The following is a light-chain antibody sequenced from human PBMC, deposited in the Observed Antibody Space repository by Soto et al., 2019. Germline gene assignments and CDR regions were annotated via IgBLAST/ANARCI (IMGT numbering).Light chain of an antibody. CDR3: CSYAGSSVWV. Sequence: QSVLTQPASVSGSPGQSITISCTGTNSDVGSYNLVSWYQQHPGQAPKLMIFEGSKRPSGVSNRLSGSKSGNTDSLTISGLQAEDEADYYCCSYAGSSVWVFGGGTKLTVL. J-gene: IGLJ3*02. CDR1: NSDVGSYNL. V-gene: IGLV2-23*01. CDR2: EGS.